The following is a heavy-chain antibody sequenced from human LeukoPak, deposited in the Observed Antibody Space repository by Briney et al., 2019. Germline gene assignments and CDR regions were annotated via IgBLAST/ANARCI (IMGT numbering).Heavy chain of an antibody. V-gene: IGHV1-2*02. Sequence: ASVKVSCKASGYTFNNYYTHWVRQAPGQGLEWMGWINPNSGATNYAQNFQGRVTTTRDASISMAYMELNRLRSDDTAVYYCAREYCSGGACNNPLVSWGQGTLVTVSS. CDR1: GYTFNNYY. CDR3: AREYCSGGACNNPLVS. CDR2: INPNSGAT. J-gene: IGHJ4*02. D-gene: IGHD2-15*01.